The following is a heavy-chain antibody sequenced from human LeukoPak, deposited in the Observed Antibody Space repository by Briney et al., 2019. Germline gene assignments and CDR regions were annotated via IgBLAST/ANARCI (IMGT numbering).Heavy chain of an antibody. D-gene: IGHD2/OR15-2a*01. CDR1: GGSFSGYY. J-gene: IGHJ3*02. V-gene: IGHV4-34*01. CDR2: INHSGST. CDR3: ATLPLEYYVDQGAFDI. Sequence: SETLSLTCAVYGGSFSGYYWSWIRQPPGKGLERIGEINHSGSTNYNPSLKSRVTISVDTSKNQFSLKLSSVTAADTAVYYCATLPLEYYVDQGAFDIWGQGTMVTVSS.